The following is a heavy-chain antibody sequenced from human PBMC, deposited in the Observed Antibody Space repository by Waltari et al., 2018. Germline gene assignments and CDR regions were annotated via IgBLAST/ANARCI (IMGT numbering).Heavy chain of an antibody. CDR2: IIPILGIA. CDR1: GGTFSSYA. V-gene: IGHV1-69*04. Sequence: QVQLVQSGAEVKKPGSSVKVSCKASGGTFSSYAISWVRQAPGQGLEWMGGIIPILGIANYAQKFQGRVTITADESTSTAYMELSSLRSEDTAVYYCALYCSSTSCHSEIDYWGQGTLVTVSS. J-gene: IGHJ4*02. CDR3: ALYCSSTSCHSEIDY. D-gene: IGHD2-2*01.